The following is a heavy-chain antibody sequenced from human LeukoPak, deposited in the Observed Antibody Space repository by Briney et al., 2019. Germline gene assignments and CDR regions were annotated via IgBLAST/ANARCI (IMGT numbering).Heavy chain of an antibody. V-gene: IGHV1-18*01. CDR1: GYTFTSYG. Sequence: ASVKVSCKASGYTFTSYGISWVRQAPGQGLEWMGWISAYNGNTNYAQKLQGRVTMTTDTSTSTAYMELRSLRSDDTAVYYCARADYYDSSGYYGGIDYWGQGTLVTVSS. CDR2: ISAYNGNT. D-gene: IGHD3-22*01. CDR3: ARADYYDSSGYYGGIDY. J-gene: IGHJ4*02.